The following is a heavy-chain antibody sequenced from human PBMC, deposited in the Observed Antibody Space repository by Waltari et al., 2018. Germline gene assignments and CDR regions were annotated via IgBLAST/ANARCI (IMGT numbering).Heavy chain of an antibody. CDR3: VSEGVAIPVHMSIFDY. CDR2: IRYDGSDK. V-gene: IGHV3-30*02. CDR1: GFTFSGCG. J-gene: IGHJ4*02. Sequence: QVQLVESGGGVVQPGGSLRLSCAASGFTFSGCGMHWVRQAPGKGLEWVTFIRYDGSDKYYADFVKGRFSISRDNSKNTVSLQMNSLRPEDTAVYYCVSEGVAIPVHMSIFDYWGQGALVAVSS. D-gene: IGHD3-3*02.